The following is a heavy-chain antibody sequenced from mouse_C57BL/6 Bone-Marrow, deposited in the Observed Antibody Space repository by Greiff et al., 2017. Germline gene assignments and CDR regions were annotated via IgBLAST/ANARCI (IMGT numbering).Heavy chain of an antibody. J-gene: IGHJ4*01. D-gene: IGHD2-3*01. V-gene: IGHV5-12*01. CDR1: GFTFSDHY. CDR3: ARPYDGYLYYAMDY. Sequence: EVKLVESGGGLVQPGGSLKLSCAASGFTFSDHYMYWVRQTPEKRLEWVAYISNGGGSTYYPDTVKGRFTISRDNAKNTLYLQMSRLKSEDTAMYYCARPYDGYLYYAMDYWGQGTSVTVSS. CDR2: ISNGGGST.